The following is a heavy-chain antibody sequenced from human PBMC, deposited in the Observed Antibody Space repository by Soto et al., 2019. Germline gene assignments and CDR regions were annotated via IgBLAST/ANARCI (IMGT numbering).Heavy chain of an antibody. V-gene: IGHV3-23*01. D-gene: IGHD2-2*01. CDR1: GFTFSSYA. CDR3: DQGGSTEGHYYSSDCMDV. J-gene: IGHJ6*02. CDR2: ISGSGGST. Sequence: EVQLLESGGGLVQPGGSLRLSCAASGFTFSSYAMSWVRQAPGKGLEWVSAISGSGGSTYYADSVKGRFTISRDNSKKSLYLQMNRLRAKDTSVYDCDQGGSTEGHYYSSDCMDVWGQGTTVTVSS.